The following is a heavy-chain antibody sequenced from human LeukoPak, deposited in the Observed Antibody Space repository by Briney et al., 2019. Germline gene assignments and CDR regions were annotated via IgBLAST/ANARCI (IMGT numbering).Heavy chain of an antibody. D-gene: IGHD5-12*01. J-gene: IGHJ5*02. V-gene: IGHV3-23*01. CDR1: GFTFSTCA. Sequence: GGSLRLSCAASGFTFSTCAMAWVRQAPGKGLEWVSAVSGNSDSMHYADSEKGRFTISRDNSRNTLFLQMNTLRGDDTAMYYCAKANRVATRAYESWGQGTLVTVSS. CDR2: VSGNSDSM. CDR3: AKANRVATRAYES.